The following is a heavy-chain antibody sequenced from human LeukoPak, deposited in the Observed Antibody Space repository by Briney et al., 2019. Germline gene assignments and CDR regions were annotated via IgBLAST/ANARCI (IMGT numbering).Heavy chain of an antibody. CDR1: GFTFSSYG. CDR3: AREIAAADWFDP. CDR2: IWYDGSNK. V-gene: IGHV3-33*01. J-gene: IGHJ5*02. D-gene: IGHD6-13*01. Sequence: GGSLRLSCAASGFTFSSYGMHWVRQAPGKGLEWVAVIWYDGSNKYYADSVKGRFTISRDNSKNTLYLQMNSLRAEDTAVYYCAREIAAADWFDPWGQGTLVTVSS.